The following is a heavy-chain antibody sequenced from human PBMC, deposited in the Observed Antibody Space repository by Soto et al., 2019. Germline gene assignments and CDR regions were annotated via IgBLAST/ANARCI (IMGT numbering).Heavy chain of an antibody. CDR1: GFTFSGST. J-gene: IGHJ4*02. D-gene: IGHD6-19*01. CDR2: IPSKTNTYAT. V-gene: IGHV3-73*02. Sequence: EVQLVESGGGLVQPGGSLKLSCAASGFTFSGSTIHWVRQTSGKGLEWVGRIPSKTNTYATAYAASVKGRFTISRDDSKNTAYLQMDSLKTDDTAVSYCTRQHLDLPVASAIDYWGQGTLVTVSS. CDR3: TRQHLDLPVASAIDY.